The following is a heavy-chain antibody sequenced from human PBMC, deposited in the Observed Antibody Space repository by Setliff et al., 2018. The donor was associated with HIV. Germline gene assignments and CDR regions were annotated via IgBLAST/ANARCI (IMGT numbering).Heavy chain of an antibody. J-gene: IGHJ6*03. Sequence: SVKVSCKASGGTFSNHAITWVRQAPGQGLEWVGGIIPIFGTANYAQKFQGRVTITADESMSTAYMEVSSLRPEDTADYYCARGLRGVIKGRYYYMDVWGKGTTVTVSS. CDR1: GGTFSNHA. CDR2: IIPIFGTA. CDR3: ARGLRGVIKGRYYYMDV. D-gene: IGHD3-10*01. V-gene: IGHV1-69*13.